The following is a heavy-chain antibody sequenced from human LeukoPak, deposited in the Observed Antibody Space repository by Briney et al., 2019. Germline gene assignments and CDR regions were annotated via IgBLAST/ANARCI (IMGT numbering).Heavy chain of an antibody. CDR1: GYTFTSYG. CDR2: ISAYNGNT. Sequence: WASVKVSCKASGYTFTSYGISWVRQAPGQGLEWMGWISAYNGNTNYAQKLQGRVTMTTDTSTSTPYMELRSLRSDDTAVYYCASDYGGNPYYFDYWGQGTLVTVSS. D-gene: IGHD4-23*01. V-gene: IGHV1-18*01. CDR3: ASDYGGNPYYFDY. J-gene: IGHJ4*02.